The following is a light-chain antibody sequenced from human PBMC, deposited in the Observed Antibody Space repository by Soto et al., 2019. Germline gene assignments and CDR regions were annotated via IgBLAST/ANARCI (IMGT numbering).Light chain of an antibody. V-gene: IGKV3D-15*01. CDR1: QIISIN. J-gene: IGKJ1*01. CDR2: AGS. CDR3: QQFRNWPWT. Sequence: EKVRTKSPATLSVSPGDKLTLSGRASQIISINLAWYQHKPGQAPRLLIHAGSTRATGIPARISGSGSGTEFTLTISSLQSEDFAVYYCQQFRNWPWTFGQGTKVEV.